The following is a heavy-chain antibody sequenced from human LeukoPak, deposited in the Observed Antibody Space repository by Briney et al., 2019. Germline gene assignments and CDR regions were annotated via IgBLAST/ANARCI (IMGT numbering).Heavy chain of an antibody. J-gene: IGHJ4*02. CDR2: IYGGVNT. Sequence: GGSLRLSCSASGFTFSSYVMHWVRQAPGKGLEWVSVIYGGVNTVYADSVQGRFTISRDNSKNTLYLQMSSLRAEDTAVYYCAKSPKTGFLFDYWGKGTLVTVSS. V-gene: IGHV3-66*01. D-gene: IGHD1-1*01. CDR3: AKSPKTGFLFDY. CDR1: GFTFSSYV.